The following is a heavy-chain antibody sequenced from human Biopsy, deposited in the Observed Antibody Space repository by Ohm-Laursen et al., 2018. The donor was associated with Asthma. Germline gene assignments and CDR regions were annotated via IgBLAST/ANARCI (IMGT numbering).Heavy chain of an antibody. CDR1: GGSISSSSYY. D-gene: IGHD3-16*01. CDR3: AMSPTRGPEVWEAFAFDI. J-gene: IGHJ3*02. Sequence: GTLSLTCTVSGGSISSSSYYWGWIRQPPGKGLEWIGSIYYSGSTYYNPSLKGGVTISVDTSKNRFSLKLSLVTAADTAVYYCAMSPTRGPEVWEAFAFDIWGQGTMVTVSS. CDR2: IYYSGST. V-gene: IGHV4-39*01.